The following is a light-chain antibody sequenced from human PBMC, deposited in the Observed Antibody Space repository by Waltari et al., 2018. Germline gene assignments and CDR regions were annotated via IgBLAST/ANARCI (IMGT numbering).Light chain of an antibody. J-gene: IGKJ2*01. CDR3: QHYSLGFFT. V-gene: IGKV1-5*03. CDR2: KAS. Sequence: EIQMTQSPSTLSASAEDKVTITCRASQSISNRLDWYQQKPGKAPKLLIKKASIFQRGVPSTFSGIGSETEFTLTIRSLEPDDFAMYYCQHYSLGFFTFGQGNKLEVK. CDR1: QSISNR.